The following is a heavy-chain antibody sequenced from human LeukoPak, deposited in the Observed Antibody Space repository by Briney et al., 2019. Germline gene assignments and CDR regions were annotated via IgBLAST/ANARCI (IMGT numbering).Heavy chain of an antibody. V-gene: IGHV1-2*06. CDR3: ARDLSSTSNWEFDY. CDR1: GYTFIDYF. Sequence: ASVKVSCKTSGYTFIDYFIHWVRQAPGQGLEWMGRLNPNNGDTYYAQDFQGRVTMTRDTSISTAYMELSRLTSDDTAVYYCARDLSSTSNWEFDYWGQGILVTVSS. D-gene: IGHD1-1*01. J-gene: IGHJ4*02. CDR2: LNPNNGDT.